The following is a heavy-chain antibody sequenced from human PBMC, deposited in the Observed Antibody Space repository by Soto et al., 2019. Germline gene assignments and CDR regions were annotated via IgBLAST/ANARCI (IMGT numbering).Heavy chain of an antibody. Sequence: QVQLVQSGAEVKQPGASVKVSCRASGYTFTNYDISWVRQATGQGLEWMGWMNPDSANTGYAQKFQGRVTMTRDTSINTAYMELNSLTSEDTAVYYCARARRNQLLSDYWGQGTLVTVSS. V-gene: IGHV1-8*01. CDR3: ARARRNQLLSDY. J-gene: IGHJ4*02. D-gene: IGHD1-26*01. CDR1: GYTFTNYD. CDR2: MNPDSANT.